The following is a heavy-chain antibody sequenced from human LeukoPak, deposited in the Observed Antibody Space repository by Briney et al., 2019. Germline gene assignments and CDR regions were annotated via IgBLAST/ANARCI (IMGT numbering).Heavy chain of an antibody. CDR3: AKDGKTYSSSSSDLDY. CDR2: ISYDGSNK. CDR1: GFTFSSYG. J-gene: IGHJ4*02. Sequence: GGSLRLSCAASGFTFSSYGMHWVRQAPGKGLEWVAVISYDGSNKYYADSVKGRFTISRDNSKNTLYLQMNSLRAEDTAVYYCAKDGKTYSSSSSDLDYWGQGTLVTVSS. V-gene: IGHV3-30*18. D-gene: IGHD6-6*01.